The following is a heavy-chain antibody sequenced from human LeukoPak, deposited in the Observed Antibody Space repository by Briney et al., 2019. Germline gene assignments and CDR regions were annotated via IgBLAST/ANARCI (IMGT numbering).Heavy chain of an antibody. D-gene: IGHD3-3*01. CDR2: IYTSGST. CDR1: GASISSGSYY. CDR3: ARGSWDDFWSGYTLPFDY. V-gene: IGHV4-61*02. J-gene: IGHJ4*02. Sequence: SETLSLTCTVSGASISSGSYYWSWIRQPAGKGLEWIGRIYTSGSTNYNPSLKSRVTISVDTSKNQFSLKLSSVTAADTAVYYCARGSWDDFWSGYTLPFDYWGQGTLVTVSS.